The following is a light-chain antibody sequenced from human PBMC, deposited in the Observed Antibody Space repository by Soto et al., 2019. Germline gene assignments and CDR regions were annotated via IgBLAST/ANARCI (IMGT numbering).Light chain of an antibody. CDR2: SNN. CDR3: AAWDDSLYGWV. CDR1: SSNIGSNT. V-gene: IGLV1-44*01. Sequence: QLVLTQPPSASGTPGQRVTISCSGTSSNIGSNTVDWYQQLPGMAPKILVYSNNQRPSGVPDRFYGSKSGTSASLAISGLQSEDEADYYCAAWDDSLYGWVFGGGTKVTVL. J-gene: IGLJ3*02.